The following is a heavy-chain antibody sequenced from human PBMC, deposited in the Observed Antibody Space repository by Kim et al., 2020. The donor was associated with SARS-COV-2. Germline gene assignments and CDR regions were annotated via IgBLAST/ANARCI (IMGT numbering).Heavy chain of an antibody. J-gene: IGHJ6*02. V-gene: IGHV3-33*01. CDR3: ARAVGIDHSGWYAGYYYYGMDV. CDR1: GFTFSSYG. D-gene: IGHD6-19*01. Sequence: GGSLRLSCAASGFTFSSYGMHWVRQAPGKGLEWVAVIWYDGSNKYYADSVKGRFTISRDNSKNTLYLQMNSLRAEDTAVYYCARAVGIDHSGWYAGYYYYGMDVWGQGTTVTVSS. CDR2: IWYDGSNK.